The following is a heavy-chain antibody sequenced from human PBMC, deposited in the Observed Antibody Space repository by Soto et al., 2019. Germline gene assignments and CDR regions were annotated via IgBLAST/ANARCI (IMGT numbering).Heavy chain of an antibody. CDR1: GFTFSDYY. D-gene: IGHD4-17*01. CDR2: ISSSVSYT. CDR3: AQASGRVTKRFDS. J-gene: IGHJ4*02. V-gene: IGHV3-11*06. Sequence: QVQVVESGGGLVKPGGSLRLSCAASGFTFSDYYMTWIRQAPGKGLEWVSYISSSVSYTNYADSVKGRFTISRDNAKNSVYLQMNSLGAEDTAVYYCAQASGRVTKRFDSWGQGTLVTVSS.